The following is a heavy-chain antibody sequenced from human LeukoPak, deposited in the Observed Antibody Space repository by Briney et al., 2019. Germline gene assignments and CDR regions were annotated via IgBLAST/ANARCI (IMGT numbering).Heavy chain of an antibody. CDR1: GYTVTGYY. J-gene: IGHJ4*02. CDR2: INPNSGGT. CDR3: ARASAGIVVVVAAFDY. V-gene: IGHV1-2*02. D-gene: IGHD2-15*01. Sequence: GASVKVSCKASGYTVTGYYMHWVRQAPGQGLEWMGWINPNSGGTNYAQKFQGRVTMTRDTSISTAYMELSRLRSADTAVYYCARASAGIVVVVAAFDYWGQGTLVTVSS.